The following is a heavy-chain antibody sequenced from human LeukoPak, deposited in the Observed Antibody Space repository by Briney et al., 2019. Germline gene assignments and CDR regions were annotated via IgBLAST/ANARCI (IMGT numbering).Heavy chain of an antibody. Sequence: TSETLSLTCTDSGGSISSYYWSWIRQPPGKAPEWIGYIYYSGTTNYNPSLKSRVTISVDTSKNQFSLKLSSVTAADTAVYYCARAPPEELLAQLWGRGTLVTVSS. CDR2: IYYSGTT. CDR1: GGSISSYY. D-gene: IGHD1-7*01. V-gene: IGHV4-59*12. J-gene: IGHJ2*01. CDR3: ARAPPEELLAQL.